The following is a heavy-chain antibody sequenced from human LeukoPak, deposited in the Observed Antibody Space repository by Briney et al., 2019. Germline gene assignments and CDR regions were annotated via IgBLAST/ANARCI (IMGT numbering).Heavy chain of an antibody. J-gene: IGHJ4*02. CDR1: GGSFSGYY. D-gene: IGHD6-13*01. CDR2: INHSGST. V-gene: IGHV4-34*01. Sequence: SETLSLTCAVYGGSFSGYYWSWIRQPPGKGLEWIGEINHSGSTNYNPSLKSRVTISVDTSKNQFSLKLSSVTAADTAVYYCAGIAAAGTLVNYWGQGTLVTVSS. CDR3: AGIAAAGTLVNY.